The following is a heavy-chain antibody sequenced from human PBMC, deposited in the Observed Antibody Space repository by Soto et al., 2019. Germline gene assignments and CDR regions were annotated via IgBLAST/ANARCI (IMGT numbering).Heavy chain of an antibody. Sequence: SETLSLTCTVSGGSISSYYWSWIRQPPGKGLEWIGYIYYSGSTYYNPSLKSRVTISVDTSKNQFSLKLSSVTAADTAVYYCARGGYYDSSGYYGYWGQGTLVTVSS. CDR1: GGSISSYY. CDR2: IYYSGST. CDR3: ARGGYYDSSGYYGY. J-gene: IGHJ4*02. D-gene: IGHD3-22*01. V-gene: IGHV4-59*12.